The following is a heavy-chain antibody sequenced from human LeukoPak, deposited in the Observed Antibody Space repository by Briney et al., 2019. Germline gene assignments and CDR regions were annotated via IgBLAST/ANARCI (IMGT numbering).Heavy chain of an antibody. CDR3: ARDLTHRRNYDNSGYQIVPAF. V-gene: IGHV1-46*01. CDR1: GYTFTSYY. Sequence: ASVKVSCKASGYTFTSYYMHWVRQAPGQGLEWMGIINPSGGSTSYAQKFQGRVTMTRDMSTSTVYMELSSQRSDDTAVYYCARDLTHRRNYDNSGYQIVPAFWGQGTLVTVSS. J-gene: IGHJ4*02. D-gene: IGHD3-22*01. CDR2: INPSGGST.